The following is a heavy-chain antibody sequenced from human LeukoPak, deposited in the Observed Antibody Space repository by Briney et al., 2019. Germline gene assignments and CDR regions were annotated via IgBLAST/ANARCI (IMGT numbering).Heavy chain of an antibody. CDR3: AKFAARIAAAGTDY. D-gene: IGHD6-13*01. J-gene: IGHJ4*02. CDR2: ISGSGGST. V-gene: IGHV3-23*01. Sequence: PGGSLRLSCAASGFTFSSYAMSWVRQAPGKGLEWVSAISGSGGSTYYADSVKGRFTSSRDTSKNTLYLQMNSLRAEDTAVSYCAKFAARIAAAGTDYWGQGTLVTVSS. CDR1: GFTFSSYA.